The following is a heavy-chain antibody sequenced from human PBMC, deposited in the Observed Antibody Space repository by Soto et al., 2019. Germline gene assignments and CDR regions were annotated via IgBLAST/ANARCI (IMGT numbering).Heavy chain of an antibody. D-gene: IGHD2-15*01. J-gene: IGHJ6*02. CDR2: IIPILGIA. CDR3: ARAHGYCSGGSCDYYYYYYGMDV. CDR1: GGTFSSYT. Sequence: QVQLVQSGAEVKKPGSSVKVSCKASGGTFSSYTISWVRQAPGQGLEWMGRIIPILGIANYAQKFQGRVTITADKSTSTAYMELSSLRSEDTAVYYCARAHGYCSGGSCDYYYYYYGMDVWGQGTTVTVSS. V-gene: IGHV1-69*02.